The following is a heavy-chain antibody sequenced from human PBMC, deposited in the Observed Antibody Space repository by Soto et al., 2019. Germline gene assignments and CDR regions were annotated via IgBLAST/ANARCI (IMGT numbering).Heavy chain of an antibody. V-gene: IGHV4-34*01. CDR2: INHIGTT. CDR3: VRGRILRLRFGDFDS. J-gene: IGHJ4*02. CDR1: GGSFTFSGYY. Sequence: NPSETLSLICTVYGGSFTFSGYYWMWIRQPPGKGLEWIGEINHIGTTKYNPSLESRVTISLDTSKNHFSLDLTSVTAADTAVYYCVRGRILRLRFGDFDSWGQGTLVTVSS. D-gene: IGHD5-12*01.